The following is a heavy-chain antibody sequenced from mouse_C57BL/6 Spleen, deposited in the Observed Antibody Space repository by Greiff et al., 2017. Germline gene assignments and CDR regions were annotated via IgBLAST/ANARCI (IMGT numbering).Heavy chain of an antibody. Sequence: VQLQESGAELVRPGASVTLSCKASGYTFTDYEMHWVKQTPVHGLEWIGAIDPETGGTAYNQKFKGKAILTADKSSSTAYMELRSLTSEDSAVYYCTATMITTRRWFAYWGQGTLVTVSA. V-gene: IGHV1-15*01. CDR1: GYTFTDYE. CDR2: IDPETGGT. J-gene: IGHJ3*01. CDR3: TATMITTRRWFAY. D-gene: IGHD2-4*01.